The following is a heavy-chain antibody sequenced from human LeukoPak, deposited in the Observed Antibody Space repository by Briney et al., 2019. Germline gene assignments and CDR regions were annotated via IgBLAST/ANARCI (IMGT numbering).Heavy chain of an antibody. CDR2: ISAYNGNT. D-gene: IGHD6-6*01. V-gene: IGHV1-18*01. J-gene: IGHJ4*02. CDR3: AREGARSSSSGTLGY. CDR1: GYTFTSYG. Sequence: ASVKVSCKASGYTFTSYGISWVRQAPGQGLEWMGWISAYNGNTNYAQKLQGRVTMTTDTSTSTAYMELRSLRSEDTAVYYCAREGARSSSSGTLGYWGQGTLVTVSS.